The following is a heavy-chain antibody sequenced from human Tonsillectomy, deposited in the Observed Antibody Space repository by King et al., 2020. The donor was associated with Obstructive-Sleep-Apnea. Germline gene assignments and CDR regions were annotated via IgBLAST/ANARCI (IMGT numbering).Heavy chain of an antibody. D-gene: IGHD3-22*01. CDR1: GFTFDDYA. CDR2: ISWNSVSI. V-gene: IGHV3-9*01. J-gene: IGHJ6*02. CDR3: AKDRYYDRGGMDV. Sequence: VQLVESGGGLVQPGRSLRLSCAASGFTFDDYAMHWVRQAPGKGLEWVSGISWNSVSIGYAYSVKGRFTISRDNAKNSLYLQMNSLRAEDTALYYCAKDRYYDRGGMDVWGQGTTVTVSS.